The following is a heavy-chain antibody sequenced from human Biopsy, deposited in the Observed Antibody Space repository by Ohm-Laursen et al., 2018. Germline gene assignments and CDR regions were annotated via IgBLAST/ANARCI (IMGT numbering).Heavy chain of an antibody. Sequence: SVKVSCNASGGTFINYAISCVRQAPGQGLEWMGGIIPMFGTANYAQMFQGRVTISADESTSTSYMELSSLTTEDTAIYYCARGPHSGSHSCFDYWGRGTLVTVSS. D-gene: IGHD1-26*01. J-gene: IGHJ4*02. CDR3: ARGPHSGSHSCFDY. V-gene: IGHV1-69*13. CDR2: IIPMFGTA. CDR1: GGTFINYA.